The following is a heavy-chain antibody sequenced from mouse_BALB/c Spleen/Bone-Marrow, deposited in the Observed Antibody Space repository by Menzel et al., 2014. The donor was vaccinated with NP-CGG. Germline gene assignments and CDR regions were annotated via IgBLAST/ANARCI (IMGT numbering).Heavy chain of an antibody. J-gene: IGHJ4*01. CDR2: IWAGGST. CDR3: ARVTSSAVGAMDY. Sequence: VKLMESGPGLVAPSQSLSITCTVSGFSLTNYGVHWVRQPPGKGLERLGVIWAGGSTNYNSALMSRLSISKDNSKSQVFLKMISLQTDDTAMYYCARVTSSAVGAMDYWGQGTSVTVSS. D-gene: IGHD3-2*02. V-gene: IGHV2-9*02. CDR1: GFSLTNYG.